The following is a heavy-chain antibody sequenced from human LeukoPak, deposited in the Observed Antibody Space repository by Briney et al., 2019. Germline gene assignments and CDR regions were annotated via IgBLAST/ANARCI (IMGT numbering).Heavy chain of an antibody. Sequence: GGSLRLSCAASGFTFSSYAMSWVRQAPGKGLEWVSAISGSGGSTYYAGSVKGRFTISRDNSKNTLYLQMNSLRAEDTAVYYCAKQLLIWYYFDYWGQGTLVTVSS. V-gene: IGHV3-23*01. D-gene: IGHD2-2*01. CDR2: ISGSGGST. CDR1: GFTFSSYA. J-gene: IGHJ4*02. CDR3: AKQLLIWYYFDY.